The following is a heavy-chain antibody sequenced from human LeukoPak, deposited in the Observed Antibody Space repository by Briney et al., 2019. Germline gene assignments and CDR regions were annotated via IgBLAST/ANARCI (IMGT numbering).Heavy chain of an antibody. CDR2: INPSGGST. J-gene: IGHJ5*02. CDR3: ARDSLAAAGTVAWFDP. CDR1: GYTFTSYY. D-gene: IGHD6-13*01. V-gene: IGHV1-46*01. Sequence: ASVKVSCKASGYTFTSYYMHWVRQAPGQGLEWMGIINPSGGSTSYAQKFQGRVTMTRDTSTSTVYMELSSLRSEDTAVYCCARDSLAAAGTVAWFDPWGQGTLVTVSS.